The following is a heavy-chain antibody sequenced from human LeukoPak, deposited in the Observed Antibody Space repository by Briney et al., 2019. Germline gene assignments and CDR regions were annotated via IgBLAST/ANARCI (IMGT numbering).Heavy chain of an antibody. CDR2: IYYSGST. D-gene: IGHD6-13*01. Sequence: GSLRLSCAASGFTFSDYYMSWIRQPPGKGLEWIGSIYYSGSTNYNPSLKSRVTISVDTSKNQFSLKLSSVTAADTAVYYCARSMAAADYWGQGTLVTVSS. CDR1: GFTFSDYY. CDR3: ARSMAAADY. J-gene: IGHJ4*02. V-gene: IGHV4-59*01.